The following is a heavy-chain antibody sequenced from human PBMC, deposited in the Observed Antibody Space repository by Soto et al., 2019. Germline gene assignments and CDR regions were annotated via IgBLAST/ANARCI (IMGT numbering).Heavy chain of an antibody. V-gene: IGHV3-23*01. D-gene: IGHD6-13*01. J-gene: IGHJ6*02. CDR2: ISGSGDST. CDR3: AKDRDGAAAGPTKFCGMDV. Sequence: EVQLLESGGGLVQPGGSLRLSCAASGFTFSSYAMSWVRQAPGKGLEWVSVISGSGDSTYYADSVRGRFTISRDNSKNTLYLQMNSLRAEDTAVYYCAKDRDGAAAGPTKFCGMDVWGQGTTVTVSS. CDR1: GFTFSSYA.